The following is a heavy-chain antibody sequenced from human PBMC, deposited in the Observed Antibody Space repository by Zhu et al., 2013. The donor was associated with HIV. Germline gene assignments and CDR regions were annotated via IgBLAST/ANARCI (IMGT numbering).Heavy chain of an antibody. D-gene: IGHD3-10*01. Sequence: QVQLVQSGAEVKKPGASVKVSCKVSGYTLTELSMHWVRQAPGKGLEWMGGFDPEDGGTIYAQKFQGRVTMTEDTSTDTAYMELSSLRSEDTAVYYCATGSPSMVRGAHLPDPYYYGMDVWGQGTTVTVSS. J-gene: IGHJ6*02. CDR1: GYTLTELS. CDR3: ATGSPSMVRGAHLPDPYYYGMDV. CDR2: FDPEDGGT. V-gene: IGHV1-24*01.